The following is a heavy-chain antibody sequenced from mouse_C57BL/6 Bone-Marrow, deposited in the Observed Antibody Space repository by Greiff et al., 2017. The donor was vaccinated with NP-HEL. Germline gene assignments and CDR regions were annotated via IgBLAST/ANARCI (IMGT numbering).Heavy chain of an antibody. D-gene: IGHD2-4*01. V-gene: IGHV14-3*01. CDR1: GFNIKNTY. J-gene: IGHJ1*03. CDR3: ASQGLRRRVWYFDV. Sequence: EVKLVESVAELVRPGASVKLSCTASGFNIKNTYMHWVKQRPEQGLEWIGRIDPANGNTKYAPKFQGKATITADTSSNTAYLQLSSLTSEDTAIYYCASQGLRRRVWYFDVWGTGTTVTVSS. CDR2: IDPANGNT.